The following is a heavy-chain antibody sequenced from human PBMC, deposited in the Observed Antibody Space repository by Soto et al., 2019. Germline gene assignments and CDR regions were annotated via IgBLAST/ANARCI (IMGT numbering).Heavy chain of an antibody. CDR2: ISTDGTTT. V-gene: IGHV3-74*01. J-gene: IGHJ4*02. Sequence: PGGSLRLSCAASGFTFNMYWMHWVRQAPAKGLEWISRISTDGTTTGYADSVRGRLTVSRDNAKNTLYLQMNSLRVEDTAVYYSIRDRTIITLFDYWGQGALVTVSS. CDR1: GFTFNMYW. CDR3: IRDRTIITLFDY. D-gene: IGHD1-20*01.